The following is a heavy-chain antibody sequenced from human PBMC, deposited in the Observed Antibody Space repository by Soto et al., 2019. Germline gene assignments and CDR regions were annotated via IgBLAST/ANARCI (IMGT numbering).Heavy chain of an antibody. CDR3: AADRPSSGWDDAFDI. Sequence: SAKLSCKASGFTFTSSAMQWVRQARGQRLEWIGWIVVGSGNTNYAQKFQERVTITRDMSTSTAYMELSSLRSEDTAVYYCAADRPSSGWDDAFDIWGQGTMVTVSS. J-gene: IGHJ3*02. V-gene: IGHV1-58*02. D-gene: IGHD6-19*01. CDR2: IVVGSGNT. CDR1: GFTFTSSA.